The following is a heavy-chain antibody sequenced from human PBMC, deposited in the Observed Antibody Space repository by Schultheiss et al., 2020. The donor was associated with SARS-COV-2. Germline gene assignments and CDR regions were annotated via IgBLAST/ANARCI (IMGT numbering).Heavy chain of an antibody. CDR2: IYYSGST. D-gene: IGHD2-15*01. CDR1: GGSISSYY. Sequence: SETLSLTCTVSGGSISSYYWSWIRQHPGKGLEWIGYIYYSGSTYYNPSLKSRVTISVDTSKNQFSLKLSSVTAADTAVYYCARDASVAEHWFDPWGQGTLVTVSS. CDR3: ARDASVAEHWFDP. J-gene: IGHJ5*02. V-gene: IGHV4-59*01.